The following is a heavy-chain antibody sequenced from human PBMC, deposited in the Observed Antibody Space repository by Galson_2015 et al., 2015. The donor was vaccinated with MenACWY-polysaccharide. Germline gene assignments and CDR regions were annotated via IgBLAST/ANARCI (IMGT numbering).Heavy chain of an antibody. Sequence: SLRLSCAASGFTFSSYRMNWVRQAPGKGLEWVSYISSSYTIYYADSVKGRFTISRDNAKNSLYLQMNSLRDEDTAVYYCARVPKGLVGATPDYWGQGTLVIVSS. CDR2: ISSSYTI. CDR3: ARVPKGLVGATPDY. CDR1: GFTFSSYR. D-gene: IGHD1-26*01. J-gene: IGHJ4*02. V-gene: IGHV3-48*02.